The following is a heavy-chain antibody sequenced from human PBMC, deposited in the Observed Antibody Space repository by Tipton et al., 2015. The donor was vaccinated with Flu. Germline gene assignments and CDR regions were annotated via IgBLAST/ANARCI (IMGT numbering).Heavy chain of an antibody. D-gene: IGHD5/OR15-5a*01. CDR2: IYTSGST. Sequence: TLSLTCTVSGGSTSSYYWSWIRQPAGKGLEWIGRIYTSGSTNYNPSLKSRVTMSVDTSKNQFSLKLSSVTAADTAVYYCARDHPSTGYGMDVWGQGTTVTVSS. J-gene: IGHJ6*02. CDR3: ARDHPSTGYGMDV. CDR1: GGSTSSYY. V-gene: IGHV4-4*07.